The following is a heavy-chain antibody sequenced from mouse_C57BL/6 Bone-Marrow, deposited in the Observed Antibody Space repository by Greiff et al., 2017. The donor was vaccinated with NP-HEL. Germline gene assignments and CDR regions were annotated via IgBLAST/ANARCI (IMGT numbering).Heavy chain of an antibody. D-gene: IGHD1-1*01. Sequence: EVNLVESGGGLVKPGGSLKLSCAASGFTFSSYAMSWVRQTPEKRLEWVATISDGGSYTYYPDNVKGRFTISRDNAKNNLYLQMSHLKSEDTAMYDCAREDTTVVAIDYWGKGTTLTVSS. J-gene: IGHJ2*01. CDR1: GFTFSSYA. CDR3: AREDTTVVAIDY. CDR2: ISDGGSYT. V-gene: IGHV5-4*01.